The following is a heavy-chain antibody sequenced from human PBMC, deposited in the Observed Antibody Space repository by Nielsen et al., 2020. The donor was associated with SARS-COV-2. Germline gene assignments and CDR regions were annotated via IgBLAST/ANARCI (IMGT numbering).Heavy chain of an antibody. V-gene: IGHV3-48*03. CDR2: ISSSGSTI. CDR3: AREAGYSGYHDKGWFDP. Sequence: LKISCAASGFTFSSYEMNWVRQAPGKGLEWVSYISSSGSTIYYADSVKGRFTISRDNAKNSLYLQMNSLRAEDTAVYYCAREAGYSGYHDKGWFDPWGQGTLVTVSS. CDR1: GFTFSSYE. J-gene: IGHJ5*02. D-gene: IGHD5-12*01.